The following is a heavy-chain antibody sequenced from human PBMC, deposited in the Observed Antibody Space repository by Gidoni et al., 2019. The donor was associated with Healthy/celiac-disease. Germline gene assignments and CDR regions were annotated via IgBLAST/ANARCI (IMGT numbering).Heavy chain of an antibody. D-gene: IGHD3-10*01. Sequence: QVQLVQSGAEVKKPGSSVKVSCKASGGTFSSYAISWVRQAPGQGLEWMGGIIPIFGTANYAQKFQGRVTITADESTSTAYMELSSLRSEDTAVYYCARDLDTGLGSGSSGSIDPWGQGTLVTVSS. CDR1: GGTFSSYA. CDR2: IIPIFGTA. CDR3: ARDLDTGLGSGSSGSIDP. J-gene: IGHJ5*02. V-gene: IGHV1-69*01.